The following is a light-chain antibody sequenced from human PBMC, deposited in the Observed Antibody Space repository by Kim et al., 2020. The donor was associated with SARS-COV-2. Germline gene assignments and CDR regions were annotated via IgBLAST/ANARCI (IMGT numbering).Light chain of an antibody. CDR3: QQFGSMYT. CDR1: RSVASSY. CDR2: GTS. Sequence: SLSPGERATLSCRASRSVASSYIAWYQQKPGQSPRLLIYGTSNRATDIPERFSGSGSGTDFTLSISRLEPEDFAMYYCQQFGSMYTFGQGTKVEI. V-gene: IGKV3-20*01. J-gene: IGKJ2*01.